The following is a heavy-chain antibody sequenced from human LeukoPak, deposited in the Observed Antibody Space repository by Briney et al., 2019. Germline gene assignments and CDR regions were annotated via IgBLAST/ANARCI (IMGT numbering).Heavy chain of an antibody. V-gene: IGHV1-18*01. D-gene: IGHD4-17*01. CDR3: ARGGGSYGDYSLWLGY. J-gene: IGHJ4*02. CDR2: ISAYSGNT. Sequence: ASVKVSCKASAYTFSGYGFSWVRQAPGQGLEWMGWISAYSGNTKYAQKYQARVTLTTDTSTSTAYMELRSLRSDDTAVYYCARGGGSYGDYSLWLGYWGQGTPVTVSS. CDR1: AYTFSGYG.